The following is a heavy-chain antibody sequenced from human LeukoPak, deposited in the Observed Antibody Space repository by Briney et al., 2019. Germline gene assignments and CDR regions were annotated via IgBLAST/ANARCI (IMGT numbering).Heavy chain of an antibody. CDR1: GYTFTSYD. J-gene: IGHJ4*02. Sequence: GASVKVSCKASGYTFTSYDINWVRQATGQGLEWMGWMNPNSGNTGYAQKFQGRVTMTRNTSISTAYMELSSLRSEDRAVNYCARGYYYDSSGYYLIDYWGQGTLLTVSS. D-gene: IGHD3-22*01. CDR2: MNPNSGNT. CDR3: ARGYYYDSSGYYLIDY. V-gene: IGHV1-8*01.